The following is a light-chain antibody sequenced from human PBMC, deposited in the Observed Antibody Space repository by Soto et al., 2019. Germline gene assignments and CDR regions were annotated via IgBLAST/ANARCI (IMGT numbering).Light chain of an antibody. CDR1: RNIERR. Sequence: DIQMTQSPSTLSASLGDRVTITCRASRNIERRLAWYQQKPGKAPRLLIYEASTLETGVPSRFSRGRYGTRCTLTISSLQPDDNATYDCQRRVTYVAFGEGTKVEVE. V-gene: IGKV1-5*01. CDR2: EAS. CDR3: QRRVTYVA. J-gene: IGKJ1*01.